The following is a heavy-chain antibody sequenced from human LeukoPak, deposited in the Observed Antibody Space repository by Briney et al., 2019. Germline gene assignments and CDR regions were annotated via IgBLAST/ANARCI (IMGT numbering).Heavy chain of an antibody. J-gene: IGHJ6*02. CDR3: AKLAHLRGGSGYDPIYYYYGMDV. CDR2: ISGSGSYT. D-gene: IGHD5-12*01. V-gene: IGHV3-23*01. CDR1: GFTFSSYA. Sequence: GGSLRLSCAASGFTFSSYAMSWVRQAPGKGLEWVSGISGSGSYTYYADSVKGRFPIPRDNSKNALYLQMNRLRAEDTAVYYCAKLAHLRGGSGYDPIYYYYGMDVWGQGTTVTVSS.